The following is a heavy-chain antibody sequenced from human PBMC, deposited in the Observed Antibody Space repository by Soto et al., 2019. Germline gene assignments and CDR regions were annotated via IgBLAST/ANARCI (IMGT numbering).Heavy chain of an antibody. CDR2: IRTKLNRYSS. Sequence: GGSLRLSCAASGFSFSDRYMDWVRQAPGKGLEWVGRIRTKLNRYSSDYAAAVAGRFTISREDSGNSLYPQMNSLRSEDTAVYYCASSTTSCHGGVCSLDYWGQGTMVTVSS. J-gene: IGHJ4*02. V-gene: IGHV3-72*01. CDR1: GFSFSDRY. D-gene: IGHD2-2*01. CDR3: ASSTTSCHGGVCSLDY.